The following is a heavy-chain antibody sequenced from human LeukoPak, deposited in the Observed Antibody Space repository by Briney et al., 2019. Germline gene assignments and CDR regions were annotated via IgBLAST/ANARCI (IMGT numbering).Heavy chain of an antibody. CDR1: GFTFSSYG. D-gene: IGHD6-19*01. CDR2: ISYDGSNK. CDR3: AKDRQWLGIADY. J-gene: IGHJ4*02. Sequence: GKSLRLSCAASGFTFSSYGMHWVRQAPGKGLEWVAVISYDGSNKYYADSVKGRFTISRDNSKNTLYLQMNSLRAEDTAVYYRAKDRQWLGIADYWGQGTLVTVSS. V-gene: IGHV3-30*18.